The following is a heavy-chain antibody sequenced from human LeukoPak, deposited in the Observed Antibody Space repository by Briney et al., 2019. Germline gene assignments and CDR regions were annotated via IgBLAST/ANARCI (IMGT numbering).Heavy chain of an antibody. CDR1: GFTFSSYA. Sequence: GGSLRLSCAASGFTFSSYAMSWVRQAPGKGLEWVSAISGSGGSTHYADSVKGRFTISRDNSKNTLYLQMNSLRAEDTAVYYCAKDPGQQLVRGDAFDIWGQGTMVTVSS. V-gene: IGHV3-23*01. J-gene: IGHJ3*02. CDR3: AKDPGQQLVRGDAFDI. CDR2: ISGSGGST. D-gene: IGHD6-13*01.